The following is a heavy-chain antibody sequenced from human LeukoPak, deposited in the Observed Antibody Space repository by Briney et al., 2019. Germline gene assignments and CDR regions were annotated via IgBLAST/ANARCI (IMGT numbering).Heavy chain of an antibody. CDR2: ISSSSSYI. CDR3: ARRAGGYSHPYDY. D-gene: IGHD4-23*01. CDR1: GFTFSSYS. J-gene: IGHJ4*02. V-gene: IGHV3-21*04. Sequence: GGSLRLSCAASGFTFSSYSMNWVRQAPGKGLEWVSSISSSSSYIYYADSVKGRFTISRDNSKNTSYLQMNSLRAEDTAVYYCARRAGGYSHPYDYWGQGILVTVSS.